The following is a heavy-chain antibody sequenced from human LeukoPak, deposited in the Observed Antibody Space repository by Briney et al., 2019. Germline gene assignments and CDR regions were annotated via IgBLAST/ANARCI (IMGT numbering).Heavy chain of an antibody. Sequence: SETLSLTCTVSGGSISSYYWSWIRQPAGKGLEWIGRIYTSGSTNYNPSLKSRVTMSVDTSKNQFSLKLSSVTAADTAVYYCARDPAMAARPYFQHWGQGTLVTVSS. CDR1: GGSISSYY. V-gene: IGHV4-4*07. CDR2: IYTSGST. CDR3: ARDPAMAARPYFQH. D-gene: IGHD6-6*01. J-gene: IGHJ1*01.